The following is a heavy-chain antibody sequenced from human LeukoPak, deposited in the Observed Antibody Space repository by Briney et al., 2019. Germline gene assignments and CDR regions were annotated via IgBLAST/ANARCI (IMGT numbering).Heavy chain of an antibody. Sequence: GASVKVSCKASGYTFTGYYMHWVRQAPGQGLEWMGWINPNSGGTNYAQKFQGRVTMTRDTSISTAYMELSRLRSDDTAVYYCAKALSSGWPGNQVPFDYWGQGTLVTVSS. CDR3: AKALSSGWPGNQVPFDY. D-gene: IGHD6-19*01. CDR2: INPNSGGT. V-gene: IGHV1-2*02. CDR1: GYTFTGYY. J-gene: IGHJ4*02.